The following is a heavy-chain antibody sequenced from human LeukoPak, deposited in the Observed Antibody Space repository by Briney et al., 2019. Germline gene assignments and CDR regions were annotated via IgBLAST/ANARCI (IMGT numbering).Heavy chain of an antibody. CDR2: IYYSGST. J-gene: IGHJ6*02. CDR1: GGSISSYY. Sequence: PSETLSLTCTVSGGSISSYYWSWIRQPPGKGLEWIGYIYYSGSTNYNPSLKSRVNISVDTFKNQFCLKLSSVTAADTAVYYCARGRYYDFWSGYYADYYYGMDVWGQGITVTVSS. V-gene: IGHV4-59*01. CDR3: ARGRYYDFWSGYYADYYYGMDV. D-gene: IGHD3-3*01.